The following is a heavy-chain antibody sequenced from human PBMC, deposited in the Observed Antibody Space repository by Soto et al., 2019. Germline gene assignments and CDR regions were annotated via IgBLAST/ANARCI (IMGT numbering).Heavy chain of an antibody. Sequence: QVQLVQSGAEVKKPGASVKVSCKASGYTFTSYDINWVRQATGQGLEWMGWMNPNSGNTGYAQKFQGRVTMTRNTSKSTVYGELRSLRYEDTAMCYCARARGYCSSTSCYVGVPDYYYGIDVWGQGTTVTVSS. CDR2: MNPNSGNT. CDR1: GYTFTSYD. D-gene: IGHD2-2*01. V-gene: IGHV1-8*01. J-gene: IGHJ6*02. CDR3: ARARGYCSSTSCYVGVPDYYYGIDV.